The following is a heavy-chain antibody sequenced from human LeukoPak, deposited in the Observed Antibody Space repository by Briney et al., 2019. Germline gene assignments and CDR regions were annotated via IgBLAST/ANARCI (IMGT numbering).Heavy chain of an antibody. CDR1: GFTFSRYE. Sequence: GGSLRLSCAASGFTFSRYEMNWVRQAPGKGLEWVSYISRSGDTIYFADSVKGRFTIHRDNAKNSLDLQMSSLRAEDTAVYYCARDYASDYWGQGTLVTVSS. V-gene: IGHV3-48*03. CDR3: ARDYASDY. D-gene: IGHD3-10*01. J-gene: IGHJ4*02. CDR2: ISRSGDTI.